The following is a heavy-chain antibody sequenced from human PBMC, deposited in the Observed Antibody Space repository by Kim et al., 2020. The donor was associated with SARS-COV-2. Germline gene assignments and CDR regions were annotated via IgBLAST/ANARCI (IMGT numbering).Heavy chain of an antibody. CDR1: GYTFTSYY. CDR3: ARGEEDSGYAIYYYYGMDV. D-gene: IGHD5-12*01. CDR2: INPSGGST. Sequence: ASVKVSCKASGYTFTSYYMHWVRQAPGQGLEWMGIINPSGGSTSYAQKFQGRVTMTRDTSTSTVYMELSSLRSEDTAVYYCARGEEDSGYAIYYYYGMDVWGQGTTVTVSS. V-gene: IGHV1-46*01. J-gene: IGHJ6*02.